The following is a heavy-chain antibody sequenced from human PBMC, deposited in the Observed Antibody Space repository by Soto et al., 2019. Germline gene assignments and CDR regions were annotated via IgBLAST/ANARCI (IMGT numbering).Heavy chain of an antibody. Sequence: QVQLVESGGGVVQPGRSLRLSCAASGFILSTYGMHWVRQAPGKGLEWVALISADGSNKYYAHSVKGRFTISRDNSKNTLYLQMNSLRPEDTAVYYCAKRGGYDYIGEFDYWGQGTLVTVSS. CDR3: AKRGGYDYIGEFDY. CDR2: ISADGSNK. D-gene: IGHD5-12*01. J-gene: IGHJ4*02. V-gene: IGHV3-30*18. CDR1: GFILSTYG.